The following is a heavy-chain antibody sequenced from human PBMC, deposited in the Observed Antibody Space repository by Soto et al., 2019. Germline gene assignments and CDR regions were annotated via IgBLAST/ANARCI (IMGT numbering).Heavy chain of an antibody. CDR1: GGPISSYY. V-gene: IGHV4-59*01. CDR3: ARGSSGWPPRLYY. Sequence: QVQLQESGPGLVKPSETLSLNCTVSGGPISSYYWSWIRQSPGKGLEWIGYIYYSGSTNYNPSLKSRVTISVDTSKNPFSLELSSVTAADTAVYYCARGSSGWPPRLYYWGQGTLVTVSS. D-gene: IGHD6-19*01. J-gene: IGHJ4*02. CDR2: IYYSGST.